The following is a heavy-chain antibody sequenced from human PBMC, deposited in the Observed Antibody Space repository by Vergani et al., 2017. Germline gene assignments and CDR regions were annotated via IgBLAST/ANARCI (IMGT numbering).Heavy chain of an antibody. V-gene: IGHV3-23*01. CDR1: GFTFSSYA. Sequence: EVQLLESGGGLVQPGGSLRLSCAASGFTFSSYAMSWVRQAPGKGLEWVSAISCSGGSTYYADSVKGRFTISRDNSKNTLYLQMNSLRAEDTAVYYCAKAQVAVYFRFDYWGQGTLVTVSS. CDR2: ISCSGGST. CDR3: AKAQVAVYFRFDY. J-gene: IGHJ4*02. D-gene: IGHD6-19*01.